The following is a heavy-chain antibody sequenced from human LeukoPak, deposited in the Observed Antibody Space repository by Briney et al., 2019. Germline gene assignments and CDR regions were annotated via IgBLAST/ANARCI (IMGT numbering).Heavy chain of an antibody. Sequence: PSETLSLTCTVSGGSISSYYWSWLRQPAGKGLEWLGRIYTSGSTNYNPSLKSRVTMSVDTSKNQFSLKLSSVTAADTAVYYCARDLDTAMVKGVFAFDIWGQRTMVTVSS. CDR3: ARDLDTAMVKGVFAFDI. D-gene: IGHD5-18*01. CDR1: GGSISSYY. CDR2: IYTSGST. V-gene: IGHV4-4*07. J-gene: IGHJ3*02.